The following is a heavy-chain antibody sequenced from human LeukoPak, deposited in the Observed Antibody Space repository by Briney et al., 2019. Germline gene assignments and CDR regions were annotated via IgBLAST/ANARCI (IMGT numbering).Heavy chain of an antibody. Sequence: GGSLRLSCAASGFTFSSYTMNWVRQAPGKGLEWVSSISSTSGYTYYADSVKGRFTNSRDNAKSSLELHMSSLRVEDTAVYYCATTHHYYDSSGCYYASDAFDIWGQGTMVTVSS. CDR2: ISSTSGYT. V-gene: IGHV3-21*01. D-gene: IGHD3-22*01. CDR1: GFTFSSYT. CDR3: ATTHHYYDSSGCYYASDAFDI. J-gene: IGHJ3*02.